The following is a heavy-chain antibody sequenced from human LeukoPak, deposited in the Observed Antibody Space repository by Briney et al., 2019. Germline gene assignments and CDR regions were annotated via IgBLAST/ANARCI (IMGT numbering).Heavy chain of an antibody. CDR1: GFTFSTYA. Sequence: GGSLRLPCAASGFTFSTYAMSWVSEAPGKGLEWVSAISGSGGSTYYADSVKGRFTFSRDNSKNTLYLQMNSLRGEDTAVYYGAKGDTTVISWVGAFDIWGQGTMVTVSS. CDR3: AKGDTTVISWVGAFDI. D-gene: IGHD4-17*01. CDR2: ISGSGGST. V-gene: IGHV3-23*01. J-gene: IGHJ3*02.